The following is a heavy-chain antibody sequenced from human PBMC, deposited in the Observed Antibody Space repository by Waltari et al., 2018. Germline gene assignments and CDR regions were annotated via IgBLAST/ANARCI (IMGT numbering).Heavy chain of an antibody. D-gene: IGHD3-22*01. CDR1: GGSISSSY. CDR3: ATTYYYDSSGYFLDY. Sequence: QVQLQESGPGLVKPSETLSLTCTVSGGSISSSYWSWIRQPPGKGLEWIGYIYYSGSTNYNPSLKSRVTISVDTSKNQFSLKLSSVTAADTAVYYCATTYYYDSSGYFLDYWGQGTLVTVSS. J-gene: IGHJ4*02. CDR2: IYYSGST. V-gene: IGHV4-59*01.